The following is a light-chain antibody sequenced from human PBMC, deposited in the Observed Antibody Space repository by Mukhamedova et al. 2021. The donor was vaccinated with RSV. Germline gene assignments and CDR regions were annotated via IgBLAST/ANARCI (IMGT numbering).Light chain of an antibody. V-gene: IGKV1-27*01. J-gene: IGKJ4*01. Sequence: WYQRRVHGRSPKLLIYAASTVQSGVPSRFSGSGSGTDFTLTITSLQPADVATYYCQKYNSAPLTFGGGTKVEIK. CDR3: QKYNSAPLT. CDR2: AAS.